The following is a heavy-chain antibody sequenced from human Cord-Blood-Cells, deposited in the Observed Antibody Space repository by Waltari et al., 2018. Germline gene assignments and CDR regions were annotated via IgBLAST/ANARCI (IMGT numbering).Heavy chain of an antibody. D-gene: IGHD6-6*01. CDR1: GGSISSSSYY. Sequence: QLQLQESGPGLVKPSETLSLTCPVSGGSISSSSYYWGWIRQPPGKGLEWIGSNQYSGCTYYNPSLKSRVNISVDTSKNQFSLKLSSVTAADTAVYYCASRGGAAPTMDVWGKGTTVTVSS. CDR3: ASRGGAAPTMDV. V-gene: IGHV4-39*01. CDR2: NQYSGCT. J-gene: IGHJ6*03.